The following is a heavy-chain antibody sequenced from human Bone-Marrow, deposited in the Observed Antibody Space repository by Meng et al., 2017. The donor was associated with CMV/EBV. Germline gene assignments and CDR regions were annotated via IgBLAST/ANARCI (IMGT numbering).Heavy chain of an antibody. CDR2: ISHSGST. J-gene: IGHJ3*02. CDR1: GGSISSYY. CDR3: ARGLGVRFLEWLLPDAFDI. D-gene: IGHD3-3*01. Sequence: SETLSLTCTVSGGSISSYYWSWIRQPPGKGLEWIGSISHSGSTNYNPSLKSRVTISVDTSKNQFSLKLSSVTAADTAVYYCARGLGVRFLEWLLPDAFDIWGQGTMVTVSS. V-gene: IGHV4-59*12.